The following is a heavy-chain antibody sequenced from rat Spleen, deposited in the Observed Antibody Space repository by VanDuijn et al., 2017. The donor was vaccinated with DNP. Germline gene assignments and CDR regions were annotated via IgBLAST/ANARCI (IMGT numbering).Heavy chain of an antibody. D-gene: IGHD1-7*01. CDR2: ISYSGST. J-gene: IGHJ2*01. V-gene: IGHV3-1*01. Sequence: EVQLQESGSGLVKPSQSLSLTCSVIGYSITSNYWGWIRKFPGNKMEYIGHISYSGSTNYNPPLKSRISITKDTSKNHFFLHLNSVTTEDTATYYCARWTRYFDYWGQGVMVTVSS. CDR3: ARWTRYFDY. CDR1: GYSITSNY.